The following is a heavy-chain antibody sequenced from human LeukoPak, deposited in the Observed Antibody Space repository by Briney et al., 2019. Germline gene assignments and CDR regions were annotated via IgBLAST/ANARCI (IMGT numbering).Heavy chain of an antibody. CDR3: ASAGGGGNYYSPNDY. V-gene: IGHV3-30-3*01. Sequence: GGSLRLSCAASGFTFSSYAMHWVRQAPGKGLEWVAVISYDGSNKYYADSVKGRFTISRDNSKNTLHLQMNSLRPEDTAVYYWASAGGGGNYYSPNDYGAQEPWVTVSS. J-gene: IGHJ4*02. D-gene: IGHD2-8*02. CDR1: GFTFSSYA. CDR2: ISYDGSNK.